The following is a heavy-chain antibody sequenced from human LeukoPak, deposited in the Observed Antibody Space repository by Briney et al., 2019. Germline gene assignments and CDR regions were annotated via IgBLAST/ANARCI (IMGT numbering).Heavy chain of an antibody. V-gene: IGHV4-31*03. D-gene: IGHD1-1*01. CDR3: ARDLTHNWNDGYAFDI. J-gene: IGHJ3*02. Sequence: PSQTLSLTCTVSGGSISSGGYYWSWIRQHPGKGLEWIGYIYYSGSTYYNPSLKSRITISVDTSRNQFSLKLSSVTAADTAVYYCARDLTHNWNDGYAFDIWGQGTMVTVSS. CDR1: GGSISSGGYY. CDR2: IYYSGST.